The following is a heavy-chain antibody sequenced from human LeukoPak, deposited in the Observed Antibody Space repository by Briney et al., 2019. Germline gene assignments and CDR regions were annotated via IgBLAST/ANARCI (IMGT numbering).Heavy chain of an antibody. D-gene: IGHD3-16*02. CDR2: ISGSGTRT. CDR1: GFTFTTYA. J-gene: IGHJ5*01. CDR3: AKDALSFNGDWFDS. Sequence: PGGSLRLSCAASGFTFTTYAMSWVRQAPGKGLECVSTISGSGTRTFYADSVKGRFTISRDNSKNTLYLQMNSLRAEDTAVYYCAKDALSFNGDWFDSWGQGTLVTVSS. V-gene: IGHV3-23*01.